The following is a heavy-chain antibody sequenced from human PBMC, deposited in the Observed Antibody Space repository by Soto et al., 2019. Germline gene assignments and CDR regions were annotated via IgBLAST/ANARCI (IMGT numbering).Heavy chain of an antibody. V-gene: IGHV3-15*01. CDR2: IKANIDGGTT. CDR1: GFNFKNAW. Sequence: EVQLVESGGGLVKPGGSLRLSCEASGFNFKNAWMIWVRQAPGKGLEWVGRIKANIDGGTTDYAAPVNGRFTISRDDSKNTLYLQMNSLKTGDTAVYYCSTGEDSIGHYYISGFYWGQGTLVTVSS. CDR3: STGEDSIGHYYISGFY. D-gene: IGHD3-22*01. J-gene: IGHJ4*02.